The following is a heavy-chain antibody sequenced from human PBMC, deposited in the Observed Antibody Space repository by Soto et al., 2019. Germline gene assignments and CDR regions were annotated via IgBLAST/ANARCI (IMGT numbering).Heavy chain of an antibody. V-gene: IGHV4-34*01. D-gene: IGHD2-15*01. J-gene: IGHJ6*03. Sequence: PSETLSLTCAVYGGSFSGYYWSWLRPPPGKGLEWIEEINHSGSTNYNPSLKSRVTISVDTSKNQFSLKLSSVTAADTAVYYCARGKLGYCSGGSCYAIYYYYYMDVWGKGTTVT. CDR3: ARGKLGYCSGGSCYAIYYYYYMDV. CDR1: GGSFSGYY. CDR2: INHSGST.